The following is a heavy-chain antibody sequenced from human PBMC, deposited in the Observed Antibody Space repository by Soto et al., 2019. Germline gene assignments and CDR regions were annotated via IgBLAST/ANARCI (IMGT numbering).Heavy chain of an antibody. Sequence: SETLSLTCAVYGGSFSGYYWCWIRQPPGKGLEWIGEINHSGSTNYNPSLKSRVTISVDTSKNQFSLKLSSVTAADTAVYYCARGRRCNRYYDSSSYPYYYYGMDVWGQGTTVT. CDR3: ARGRRCNRYYDSSSYPYYYYGMDV. J-gene: IGHJ6*02. D-gene: IGHD3-22*01. CDR1: GGSFSGYY. V-gene: IGHV4-34*01. CDR2: INHSGST.